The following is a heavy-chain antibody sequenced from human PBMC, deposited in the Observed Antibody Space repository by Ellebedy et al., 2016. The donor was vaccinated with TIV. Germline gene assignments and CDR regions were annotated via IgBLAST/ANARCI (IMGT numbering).Heavy chain of an antibody. CDR1: GGSFSGYY. CDR3: ARGRAAQEGVAAFY. CDR2: INHSGST. V-gene: IGHV4-34*01. D-gene: IGHD2-15*01. Sequence: SETLSLXCAVYGGSFSGYYWSWIRQPPGKGLEWIGEINHSGSTNYNPSLKSRVTISVDTSKNQFSLKLSSVTAADTAVYYCARGRAAQEGVAAFYWGQGTLVTVSS. J-gene: IGHJ4*02.